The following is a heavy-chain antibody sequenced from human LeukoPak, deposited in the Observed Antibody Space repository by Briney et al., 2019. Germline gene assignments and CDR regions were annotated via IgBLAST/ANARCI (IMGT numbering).Heavy chain of an antibody. J-gene: IGHJ4*02. Sequence: KTGGSLRLSCAASEFTFSSYSMNWVRQAPGKGLEWVSSISSSSNYIYYADSVKGRFTISRDNAKNSLYLQMSSLRAEDTAVYYCARVFWETVNTGYYSDFWGQGTLVTVSS. V-gene: IGHV3-21*01. CDR1: EFTFSSYS. CDR3: ARVFWETVNTGYYSDF. D-gene: IGHD3-22*01. CDR2: ISSSSNYI.